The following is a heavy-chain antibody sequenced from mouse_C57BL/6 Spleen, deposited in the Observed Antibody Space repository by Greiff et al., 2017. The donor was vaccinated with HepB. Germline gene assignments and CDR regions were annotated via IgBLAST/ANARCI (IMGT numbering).Heavy chain of an antibody. J-gene: IGHJ2*01. V-gene: IGHV5-12*01. CDR3: ARQGLGYFDD. CDR1: GFTFSDYY. D-gene: IGHD4-1*01. CDR2: ISNGGGST. Sequence: EVQLVESGGGLVQPGGSLKLSCAASGFTFSDYYMYWVRQTPEKRLEWVAYISNGGGSTYYPDTFQGRFTIARDNAKNTLYLQMSRLKSEDTAMYYCARQGLGYFDDWGQGTTLTVAS.